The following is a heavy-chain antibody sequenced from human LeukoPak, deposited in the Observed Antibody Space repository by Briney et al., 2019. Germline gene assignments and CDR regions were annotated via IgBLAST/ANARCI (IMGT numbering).Heavy chain of an antibody. Sequence: PSETLSLTCTVSGGSISSSSYYWGWIRQPPGKGLEWIGSIYYSGSTYYNPSLKSRVTISVDTSKNQFSLKLSSVTAADTAVYYCARHALADHDPYFDYWGQGTLVTVSS. D-gene: IGHD6-19*01. CDR2: IYYSGST. CDR1: GGSISSSSYY. CDR3: ARHALADHDPYFDY. V-gene: IGHV4-39*01. J-gene: IGHJ4*02.